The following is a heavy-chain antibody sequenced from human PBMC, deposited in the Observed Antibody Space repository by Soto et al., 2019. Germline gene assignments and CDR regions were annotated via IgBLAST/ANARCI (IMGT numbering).Heavy chain of an antibody. V-gene: IGHV1-2*02. CDR1: GYTFTGYY. Sequence: GPSVKVSCKASGYTFTGYYMHWVRQVPGQGLEWMGWINPNSGGTKYSQKFKGRVTMTRDTSISTAYRELSRLRSDETAVYYCARGPTWFDPGGQGALVTVPS. J-gene: IGHJ5*02. CDR3: ARGPTWFDP. CDR2: INPNSGGT.